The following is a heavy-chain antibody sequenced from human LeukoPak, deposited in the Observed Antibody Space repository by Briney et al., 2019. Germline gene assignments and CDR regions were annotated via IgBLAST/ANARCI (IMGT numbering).Heavy chain of an antibody. J-gene: IGHJ4*02. Sequence: SETLSLTCTVSGDSISSSNYFWAWIRQPPGKGLEWIGSIYYSGTTYYNPSLKSRVTISVDTSKNQFSLKLSSVTAADTAVYYCARIVVAGTAFDYWGQGTLVTVSS. CDR1: GDSISSSNYF. CDR3: ARIVVAGTAFDY. CDR2: IYYSGTT. V-gene: IGHV4-39*07. D-gene: IGHD6-19*01.